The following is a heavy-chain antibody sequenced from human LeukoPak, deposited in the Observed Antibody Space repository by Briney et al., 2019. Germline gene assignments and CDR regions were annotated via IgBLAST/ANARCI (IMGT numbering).Heavy chain of an antibody. CDR1: GGSISSFY. V-gene: IGHV4-59*01. CDR3: ATVASGWYPDY. CDR2: IDSSGIT. D-gene: IGHD6-19*01. J-gene: IGHJ4*02. Sequence: SETLSLTCTVSGGSISSFYYTWIRQPPGKGLEWIGYIDSSGITNYTSSLNSRVTISLDTSQNQFSLKLNSLTAADTAVYYCATVASGWYPDYWGQGALVTVAS.